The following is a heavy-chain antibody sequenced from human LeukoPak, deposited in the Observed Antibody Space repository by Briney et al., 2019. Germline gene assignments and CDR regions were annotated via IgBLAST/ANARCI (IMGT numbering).Heavy chain of an antibody. CDR3: ARIGSSWSALDY. V-gene: IGHV1-18*01. CDR2: ISAYNGNT. D-gene: IGHD6-13*01. Sequence: ASVKVSCKASGYTFTSYDINWVRQAPGQGLEWMGWISAYNGNTNYAQKLQGRVTMTTDTSTSTAYMELRSLRSDDTAVYYCARIGSSWSALDYWGQGTLVTVSS. J-gene: IGHJ4*02. CDR1: GYTFTSYD.